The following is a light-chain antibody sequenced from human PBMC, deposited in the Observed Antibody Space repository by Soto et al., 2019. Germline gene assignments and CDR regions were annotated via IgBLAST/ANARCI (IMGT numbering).Light chain of an antibody. CDR3: QSYDNSLSVYV. J-gene: IGLJ1*01. V-gene: IGLV1-47*02. CDR1: SSNIGKNY. Sequence: VLSQPPSASWTPGQRVTISCSVSSSNIGKNYVYWYQQLPGTAPELLIYSNSQRPSGVPDRFSASKPGTSASLAITGLQAEDEADYYCQSYDNSLSVYVFGTGTKVTVL. CDR2: SNS.